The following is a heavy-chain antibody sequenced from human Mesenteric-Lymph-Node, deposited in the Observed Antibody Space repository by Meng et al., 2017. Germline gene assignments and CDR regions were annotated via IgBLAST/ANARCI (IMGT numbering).Heavy chain of an antibody. Sequence: SETLSPTCTVAGASIRSYYWSWIRQPPGKGLEWIGYIHTGRTDYSPSLRSRVTISQDTSTNHFSLKLSSVTAEDTAVYYCAATPVTAALFGHWGQGALVTVSS. CDR3: AATPVTAALFGH. CDR1: GASIRSYY. CDR2: IHTGRT. J-gene: IGHJ4*02. V-gene: IGHV4-59*01. D-gene: IGHD4-17*01.